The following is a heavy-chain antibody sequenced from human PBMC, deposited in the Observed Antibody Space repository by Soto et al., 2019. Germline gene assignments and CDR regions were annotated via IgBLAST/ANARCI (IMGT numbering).Heavy chain of an antibody. J-gene: IGHJ4*02. CDR1: GYTFTNYD. CDR2: MNPKSGNT. V-gene: IGHV1-8*01. Sequence: QVQLVQSGAEVKKPGASVKVSCKASGYTFTNYDINWVRQATGQGLEWMGWMNPKSGNTGYAQQFQGRVIMTRSTAISTAYMELSSLRSEDSAVDYCVRVYGEIDYWGQGTLVTVSS. D-gene: IGHD4-17*01. CDR3: VRVYGEIDY.